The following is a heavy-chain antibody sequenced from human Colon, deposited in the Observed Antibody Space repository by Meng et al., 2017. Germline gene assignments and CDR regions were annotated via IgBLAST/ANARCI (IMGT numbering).Heavy chain of an antibody. CDR2: FTASSST. CDR3: AKLTPL. J-gene: IGHJ4*02. CDR1: GFAFSGSS. D-gene: IGHD3-16*01. V-gene: IGHV3-23*01. Sequence: GGSLGLSCAASGFAFSGSSMSWVRQAPGKGLEWVSTFTASSSTFYADSVKGRFTISRDNSKNTLYLQMNSLRAEDTAVYYCAKLTPLWGQGTLVTVSS.